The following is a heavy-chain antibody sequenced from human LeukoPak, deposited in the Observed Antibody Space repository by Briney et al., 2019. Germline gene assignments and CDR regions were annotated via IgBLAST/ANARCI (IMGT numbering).Heavy chain of an antibody. CDR2: IKEDGSDK. J-gene: IGHJ5*02. V-gene: IGHV3-7*03. Sequence: GGSLRLSCAATGFSFTTYWMSWVRQAPGKGLEWVANIKEDGSDKYYVDSVKGRFSISRDNAKNSLYLQMSSLRAEDTAVYYCAKDPGDRAVDRWFDPWGQGTLVTVSS. CDR1: GFSFTTYW. CDR3: AKDPGDRAVDRWFDP. D-gene: IGHD6-19*01.